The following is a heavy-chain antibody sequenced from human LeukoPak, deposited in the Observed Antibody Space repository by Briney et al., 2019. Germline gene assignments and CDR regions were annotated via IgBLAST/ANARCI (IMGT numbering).Heavy chain of an antibody. Sequence: GGSLRLSCAASGFTFSSYEMNWVRQAPGKGLERVSYISSSGSSGSTIYYADSVKGRFTIYRDNTKNLLCLKMKSSTAKDTDVDYCSRSIMVRGVSYDFDSWGQGTLVTASS. V-gene: IGHV3-48*03. CDR3: SRSIMVRGVSYDFDS. CDR2: ISSSGSSGSTI. CDR1: GFTFSSYE. D-gene: IGHD3-10*01. J-gene: IGHJ3*02.